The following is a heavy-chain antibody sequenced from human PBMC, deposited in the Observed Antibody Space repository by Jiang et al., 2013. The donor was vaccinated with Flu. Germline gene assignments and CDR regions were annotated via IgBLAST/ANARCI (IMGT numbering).Heavy chain of an antibody. Sequence: LLKPSETLSLTCSLSGGSIDNSVYYWGWIRQAPGKGLEWIGSVYYSGSTFSNPSLESRVSIPVDTSKNQFSLRLTSVTAADTAMYYCAKMYSATPDGFDIWGQGTMVIVSS. CDR1: GGSIDNSVYY. V-gene: IGHV4-39*07. CDR3: AKMYSATPDGFDI. CDR2: VYYSGST. D-gene: IGHD1-26*01. J-gene: IGHJ3*02.